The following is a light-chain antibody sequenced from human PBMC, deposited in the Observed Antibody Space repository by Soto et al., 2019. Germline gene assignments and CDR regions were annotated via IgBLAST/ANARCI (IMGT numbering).Light chain of an antibody. CDR3: QQYGGSPLYT. J-gene: IGKJ2*01. V-gene: IGKV3-20*01. Sequence: EIVLTQSPGTLSLSPGDRATRSCRASQSVSSRDLAWYQQKPGQAPRLLIYGASTRATGIPDRFSGSGAGTDFTLTISRLEPEDFAVYYCQQYGGSPLYTFGQGTKLEIK. CDR2: GAS. CDR1: QSVSSRD.